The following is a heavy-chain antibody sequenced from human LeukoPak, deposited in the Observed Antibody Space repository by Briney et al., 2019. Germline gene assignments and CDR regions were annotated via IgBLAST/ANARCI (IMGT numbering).Heavy chain of an antibody. CDR2: SNVENGET. Sequence: ASVKVSCKVSGYTLPELSIHWVRQAPGKGLEWMGGSNVENGETVYGRTFQGRVTMTEDTSTNTAYMEVWSLTSDDTAVYYRATEGKEQLLQGDAFDVWGQGTMISVSS. D-gene: IGHD2-2*01. CDR1: GYTLPELS. CDR3: ATEGKEQLLQGDAFDV. J-gene: IGHJ3*01. V-gene: IGHV1-24*01.